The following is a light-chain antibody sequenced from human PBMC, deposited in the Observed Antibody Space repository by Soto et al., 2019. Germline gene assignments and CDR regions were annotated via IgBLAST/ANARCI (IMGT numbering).Light chain of an antibody. CDR3: QQYGLSPWT. CDR2: GAY. V-gene: IGKV3-20*01. CDR1: QRVSNNY. J-gene: IGKJ1*01. Sequence: EIVLTQSPGTLSLSPGEGATLSCRASQRVSNNYLAWYQQKPGQAPRLLIFGAYNRAAGIPDRFIGSGSGTDFSLTISRLESEDAAVYHCQQYGLSPWTFGQGTKVEIK.